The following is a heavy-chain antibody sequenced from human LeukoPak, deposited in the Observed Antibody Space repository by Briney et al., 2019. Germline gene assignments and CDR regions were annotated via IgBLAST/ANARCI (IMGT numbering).Heavy chain of an antibody. D-gene: IGHD6-13*01. Sequence: GGSLRLSCAASGFTFSSYAMHWVRQAPGKGLEWVAVISYDGSNKYYADSVKGRFTISRDNSKNTLYLQMNSLRAEDTAVYYCAKGPGQQLAGWGQGTLVTVSS. V-gene: IGHV3-30*18. CDR1: GFTFSSYA. CDR2: ISYDGSNK. CDR3: AKGPGQQLAG. J-gene: IGHJ4*02.